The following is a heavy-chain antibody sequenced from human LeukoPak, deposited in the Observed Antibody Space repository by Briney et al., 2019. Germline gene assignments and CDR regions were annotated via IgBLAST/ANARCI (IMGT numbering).Heavy chain of an antibody. CDR1: GFAFSAYW. CDR2: INEDATTI. V-gene: IGHV3-74*01. J-gene: IGHJ4*02. CDR3: VRDLILVWTPGDDFDF. Sequence: PGGSLRLSCAASGFAFSAYWMHWVRQAPGKGLEWVSHINEDATTITYADSVKGRFIISRDNSKKSLYLQMNNLRAEDTAVYYCVRDLILVWTPGDDFDFWGQGTLVIVSS. D-gene: IGHD3-16*01.